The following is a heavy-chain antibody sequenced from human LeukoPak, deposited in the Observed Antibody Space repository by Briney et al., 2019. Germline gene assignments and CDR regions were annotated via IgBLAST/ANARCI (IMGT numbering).Heavy chain of an antibody. CDR1: GGSISSYY. CDR2: IYYSGST. V-gene: IGHV4-59*12. J-gene: IGHJ4*02. Sequence: PSETLSLTCTVSGGSISSYYWSWIRQPPGKGLEWIGYIYYSGSTNYNPSLKSRVTISVDTSKNQFSLKLSSVTAADTAVYYCARLTSRITMVRGVYYFDYWGQGTLVTVSS. CDR3: ARLTSRITMVRGVYYFDY. D-gene: IGHD3-10*01.